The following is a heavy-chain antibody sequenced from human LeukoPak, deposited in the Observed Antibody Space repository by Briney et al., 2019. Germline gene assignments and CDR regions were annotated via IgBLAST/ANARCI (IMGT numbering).Heavy chain of an antibody. J-gene: IGHJ4*02. Sequence: SETLSLTCAVYGGSFSGYYWSWIRQPPGEGLEWIGEINHSGSTNYNPSLKSRVTISVDTSKNQFSLKLSSVTAADTAVYYCARVDMGDNMITFGFDYWGQGTLVTVSS. V-gene: IGHV4-34*01. CDR3: ARVDMGDNMITFGFDY. D-gene: IGHD3-16*01. CDR2: INHSGST. CDR1: GGSFSGYY.